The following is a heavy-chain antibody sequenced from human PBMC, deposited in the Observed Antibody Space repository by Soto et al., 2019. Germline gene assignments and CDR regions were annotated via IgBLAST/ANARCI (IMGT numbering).Heavy chain of an antibody. Sequence: QVQLVQSGAEVKKPGASVKVSCKASGYTFTSYGISWVRQAPGQGLEWMGWISAYNDNTNYAQNLQGRLTMTTDTXTNTAYMELRSLISDDTAVYYCARERYSSGWPFDYWGQGTLVTVSS. CDR3: ARERYSSGWPFDY. CDR1: GYTFTSYG. CDR2: ISAYNDNT. D-gene: IGHD6-19*01. J-gene: IGHJ4*02. V-gene: IGHV1-18*04.